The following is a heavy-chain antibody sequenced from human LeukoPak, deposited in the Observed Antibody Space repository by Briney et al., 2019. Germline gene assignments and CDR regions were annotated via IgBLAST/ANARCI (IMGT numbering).Heavy chain of an antibody. J-gene: IGHJ4*02. V-gene: IGHV5-51*01. D-gene: IGHD3-22*01. CDR3: ARLDVSGAYYVDY. Sequence: GESLKISCKGSGYTFTTYWIGWVRQMPGKGLGWMGIIYPDDSDTRYSPSFQGQVTLSADKSISTAYLQWSSLKASDTAMYYCARLDVSGAYYVDYWGQGTLVAVSS. CDR2: IYPDDSDT. CDR1: GYTFTTYW.